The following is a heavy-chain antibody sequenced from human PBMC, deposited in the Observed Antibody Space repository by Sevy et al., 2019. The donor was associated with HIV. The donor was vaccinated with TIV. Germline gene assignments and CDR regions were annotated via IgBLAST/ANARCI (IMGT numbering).Heavy chain of an antibody. D-gene: IGHD3-22*01. CDR1: GFTFSTYA. J-gene: IGHJ4*02. V-gene: IGHV3-23*01. CDR3: ARPGPYTSGYPSDY. Sequence: GGSLRLSCAASGFTFSTYAMSWVRQAPGKGLEWVSAISASGGDTYYADSVKGRLAIARDNSKNTLFLQMTSLRAGDTALYYCARPGPYTSGYPSDYWGQGTLVTVSS. CDR2: ISASGGDT.